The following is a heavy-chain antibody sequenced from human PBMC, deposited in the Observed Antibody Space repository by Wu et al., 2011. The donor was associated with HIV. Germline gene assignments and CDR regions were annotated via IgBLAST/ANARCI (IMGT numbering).Heavy chain of an antibody. D-gene: IGHD6-13*01. J-gene: IGHJ6*03. CDR1: GGTFNSYA. Sequence: QVQLVQSGAEMKKPGSSVKVSCKTSGGTFNSYAFSWVRQAPGQGLEWMGRIMPNSGTTNYARKFQGRFTVTADTSTTTVHMELRNLRSEDTAVYYCARSGXAAEYYYYYMNVWGKGTTVTISS. CDR3: ARSGXAAEYYYYYMNV. CDR2: IMPNSGTT. V-gene: IGHV1-69*14.